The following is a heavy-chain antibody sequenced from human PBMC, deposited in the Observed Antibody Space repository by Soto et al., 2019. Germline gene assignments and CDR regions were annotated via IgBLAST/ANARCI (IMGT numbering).Heavy chain of an antibody. J-gene: IGHJ4*02. CDR1: GFTFSSYW. CDR3: ARDLHETSGWGIDY. D-gene: IGHD6-19*01. Sequence: PGGSLRLSXAASGFTFSSYWMHWVCQAPGKGLVWVSRINSDGSSTSYADSVKGRFTISRDNAKDTLYLQMNSLRAEDTAVYYCARDLHETSGWGIDYWGQGTLVTVSS. CDR2: INSDGSST. V-gene: IGHV3-74*01.